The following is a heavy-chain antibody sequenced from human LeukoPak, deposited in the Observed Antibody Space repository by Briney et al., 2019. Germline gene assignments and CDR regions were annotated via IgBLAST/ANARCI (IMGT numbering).Heavy chain of an antibody. CDR2: INPNSGGT. CDR1: GYTLTGYY. D-gene: IGHD3-16*01. CDR3: ARAHDYSYEFDY. V-gene: IGHV1-2*02. Sequence: ASVKVSCKASGYTLTGYYIHWVRQAPGQGLEWMGWINPNSGGTNYAQKFQGRVTLTRDTSISTAYMELSRLRSDDTAVYFCARAHDYSYEFDYWGQGTLVTVSS. J-gene: IGHJ4*02.